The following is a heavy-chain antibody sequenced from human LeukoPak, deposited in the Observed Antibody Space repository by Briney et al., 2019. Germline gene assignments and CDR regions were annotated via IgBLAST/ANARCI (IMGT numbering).Heavy chain of an antibody. Sequence: GGSLRLSCAASGFTFSSYGMHWVRQAPGKGLEWVAVISYDGSNKYYADSVKGRFTISRDNSKNTLYLRMNSLRAEDTAVYYCARNIAVAGTGGEFDYWGQGTLVTVSS. V-gene: IGHV3-30*03. CDR2: ISYDGSNK. D-gene: IGHD6-19*01. CDR1: GFTFSSYG. CDR3: ARNIAVAGTGGEFDY. J-gene: IGHJ4*02.